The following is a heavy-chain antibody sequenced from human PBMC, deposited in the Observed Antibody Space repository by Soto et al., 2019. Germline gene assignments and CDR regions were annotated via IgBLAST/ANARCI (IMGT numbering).Heavy chain of an antibody. CDR2: IIPIFNTA. CDR3: ARGLVVPAGIRYYYYGMDV. J-gene: IGHJ6*02. V-gene: IGHV1-69*06. D-gene: IGHD2-2*01. CDR1: GGTFSNYA. Sequence: QVQLVQSGAEVKKPGSSVKVSCKASGGTFSNYAISWVRQAPGQGLEWMGGIIPIFNTANYAQKFQGRVTITAEKSASPAYMEVSRLRSEYTAVYCCARGLVVPAGIRYYYYGMDVWGQGTTVTVSS.